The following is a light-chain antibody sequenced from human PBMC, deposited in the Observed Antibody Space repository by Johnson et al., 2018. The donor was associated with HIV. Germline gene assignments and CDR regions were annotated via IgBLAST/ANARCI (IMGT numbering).Light chain of an antibody. CDR1: SSKIGNNY. J-gene: IGLJ1*01. CDR2: ENN. V-gene: IGLV1-51*02. CDR3: GTWDSSLSAGGV. Sequence: QSVLTQPPSVSAAPGQKVTISCSGSSSKIGNNYVSWYQQLPGTAPKLLIYENNKRPSGIPDRFSGSKYGTSATLDITGLQTGDEADYYCGTWDSSLSAGGVFGTGTKVTVL.